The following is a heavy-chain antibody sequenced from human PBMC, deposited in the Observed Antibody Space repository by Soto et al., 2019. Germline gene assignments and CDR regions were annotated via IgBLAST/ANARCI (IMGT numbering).Heavy chain of an antibody. CDR2: ISYDGSNK. J-gene: IGHJ6*02. D-gene: IGHD2-15*01. CDR3: AKSLYCSGGSCYYYGMDV. CDR1: GFTFSSYG. V-gene: IGHV3-30*18. Sequence: GGSLRLSCAASGFTFSSYGMHWVRQAPGKGLEWVAVISYDGSNKYYADSVKGRFTISRDNSKNTLYLQMNSLRAEDTAVYYCAKSLYCSGGSCYYYGMDVWGQGTTVTVSS.